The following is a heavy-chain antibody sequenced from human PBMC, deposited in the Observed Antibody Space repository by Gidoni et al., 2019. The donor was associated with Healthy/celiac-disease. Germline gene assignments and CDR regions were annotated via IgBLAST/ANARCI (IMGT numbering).Heavy chain of an antibody. CDR1: GFTFSSYA. J-gene: IGHJ1*01. V-gene: IGHV3-23*01. CDR2: ISGSGGST. Sequence: EVQLLEAGGGLVQPGGSMRLSCAASGFTFSSYAMSWVRQAPGKGLEWVSAISGSGGSTYYADSVKGRFTISRDNSKNTLYLQMNSLRAEDTAVYYCAKDYQLPRWDEYFQHWGQGTLVTVSS. D-gene: IGHD2-2*01. CDR3: AKDYQLPRWDEYFQH.